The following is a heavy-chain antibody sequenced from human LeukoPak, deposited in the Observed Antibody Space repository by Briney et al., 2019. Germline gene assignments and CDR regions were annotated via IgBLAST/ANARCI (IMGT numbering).Heavy chain of an antibody. CDR3: AKSRTSPTLGHYYYYMDV. J-gene: IGHJ6*03. V-gene: IGHV3-23*01. CDR2: ISGSGGST. D-gene: IGHD7-27*01. Sequence: GGSLRLSCAASGFTFTNYAMSWVRQAPGKGLEWVSAISGSGGSTYYADSVKGRFTISRDNSKNTLYLQMNSLRAEDTAVYYCAKSRTSPTLGHYYYYMDVWGKGTTVTVSS. CDR1: GFTFTNYA.